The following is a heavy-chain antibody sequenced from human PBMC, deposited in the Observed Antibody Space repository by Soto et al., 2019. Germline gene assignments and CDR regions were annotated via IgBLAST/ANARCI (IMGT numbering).Heavy chain of an antibody. V-gene: IGHV4-61*05. J-gene: IGHJ4*02. CDR2: IYYSGTT. CDR1: GDSISSSNYY. D-gene: IGHD2-15*01. CDR3: ARGGTVVNGFDY. Sequence: SETLSLTCTVSGDSISSSNYYWVWIRQPPGRGLEWIGYIYYSGTTNYNPPLKSRVTISVDTSKNQFSLQLSSVTPADTAVYYCARGGTVVNGFDYWGQGTLVTVSS.